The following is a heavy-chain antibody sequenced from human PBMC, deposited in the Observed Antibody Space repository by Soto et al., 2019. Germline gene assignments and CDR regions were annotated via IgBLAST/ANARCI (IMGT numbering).Heavy chain of an antibody. V-gene: IGHV3-33*01. Sequence: QVQLVESGGGVVQPGRSLRLSCAASGFTFSSYGMHWVRQAPGKGLEWVAVIWYDGSNKYYADSVKGRFTISRDNSKNTLYLQMNSLRAEDTAVYYCARVQPLQYSGYDSLFDYWGQGTLVTVSS. CDR3: ARVQPLQYSGYDSLFDY. J-gene: IGHJ4*02. CDR2: IWYDGSNK. D-gene: IGHD5-12*01. CDR1: GFTFSSYG.